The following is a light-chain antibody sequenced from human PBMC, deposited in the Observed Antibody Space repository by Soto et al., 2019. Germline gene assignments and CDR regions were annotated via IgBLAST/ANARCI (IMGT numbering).Light chain of an antibody. J-gene: IGKJ2*01. CDR3: QQYGSAPYT. CDR2: GAS. Sequence: EIVLTQSPGTLSLSPGERATLSCRASQSISSSYLAWYQRKPGQAPRLLIYGASSRATGIPDRFSGSGSGTDFTLTISRLEPEDCAGYYCQQYGSAPYTFGQGTQLEIK. V-gene: IGKV3-20*01. CDR1: QSISSSY.